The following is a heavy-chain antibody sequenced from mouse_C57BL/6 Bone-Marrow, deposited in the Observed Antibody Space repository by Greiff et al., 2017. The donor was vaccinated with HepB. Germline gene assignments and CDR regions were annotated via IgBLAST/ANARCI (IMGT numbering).Heavy chain of an antibody. V-gene: IGHV14-4*01. CDR1: GFNIKDDY. Sequence: VQLQQSGAELVRPGASVKLSCTASGFNIKDDYMHWVKQRPEQGLEWIGWIDPENGDTEYASKFQGKATITAEPSSNTAYLQLSSLTSEDTAVYYCTPPLYDYDGFAYWGQGTLVTVSA. CDR3: TPPLYDYDGFAY. D-gene: IGHD2-4*01. J-gene: IGHJ3*01. CDR2: IDPENGDT.